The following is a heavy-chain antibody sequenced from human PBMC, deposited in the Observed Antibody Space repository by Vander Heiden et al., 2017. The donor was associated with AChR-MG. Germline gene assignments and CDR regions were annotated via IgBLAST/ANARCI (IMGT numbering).Heavy chain of an antibody. J-gene: IGHJ4*02. CDR1: GYRLRDYW. CDR3: ARARDYDSSGGEY. CDR2: IDPNDSNI. D-gene: IGHD3-22*01. V-gene: IGHV5-51*01. Sequence: EVQLVQSGAEVKKPGESLKISCKTSGYRLRDYWIGWVRQMPGKGLEWVGIIDPNDSNIRYRPSFQGQVTISVDKSISTAYLQWSSLKASDTAMYYCARARDYDSSGGEYWGQGTLVTVSS.